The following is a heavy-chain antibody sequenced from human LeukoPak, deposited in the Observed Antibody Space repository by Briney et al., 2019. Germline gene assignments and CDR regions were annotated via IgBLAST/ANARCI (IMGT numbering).Heavy chain of an antibody. CDR2: IWYDGSNK. V-gene: IGHV3-33*06. J-gene: IGHJ4*02. CDR3: AKDDPNGGIDY. D-gene: IGHD4-23*01. CDR1: GFTFSSYG. Sequence: GRSLRLSCAASGFTFSSYGMHWVRQAPGKGLEWVAVIWYDGSNKYYADSVKGRFTISRDNSKNTLYLQMNSLRAEDTAVYYCAKDDPNGGIDYWGQGTLVTVSS.